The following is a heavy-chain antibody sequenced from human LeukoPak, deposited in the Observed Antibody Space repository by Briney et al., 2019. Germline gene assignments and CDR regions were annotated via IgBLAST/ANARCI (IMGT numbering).Heavy chain of an antibody. V-gene: IGHV1-69*06. CDR1: GGTFSSYA. J-gene: IGHJ4*02. D-gene: IGHD2-2*01. Sequence: ASVKVSCKASGGTFSSYAISWVRQAPGQGLEWMGGIIPIFGTANYAQKFQGRVTITADKSTSTAYMELSSLRSEDTAVYYCAAQRDIVVVPAAGGDYWGQGTLVTVSS. CDR3: AAQRDIVVVPAAGGDY. CDR2: IIPIFGTA.